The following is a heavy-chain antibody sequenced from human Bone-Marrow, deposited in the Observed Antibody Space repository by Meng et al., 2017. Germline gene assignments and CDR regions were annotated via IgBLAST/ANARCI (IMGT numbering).Heavy chain of an antibody. CDR3: VRDGMFDY. Sequence: GGSLRLSCAVSGFTFSSYWMSWVRQAPGKGLEWVANIKQDGSEKHYVDSVKGRFSISRDNDKNSLYLQMESLRAEDTALYYCVRDGMFDYWGQGTRVTGSS. V-gene: IGHV3-7*03. J-gene: IGHJ4*02. CDR2: IKQDGSEK. CDR1: GFTFSSYW. D-gene: IGHD1-26*01.